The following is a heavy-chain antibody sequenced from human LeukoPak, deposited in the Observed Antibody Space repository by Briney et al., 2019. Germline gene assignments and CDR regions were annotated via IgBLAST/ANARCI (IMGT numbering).Heavy chain of an antibody. V-gene: IGHV3-30*02. Sequence: GGSLRLSCAASGFSFSSYGMHWVRQAPGKGLEWVAFIRYDGSSKYYADSVKGRFTISRDNSKNTLYLQMNSLRAEDTAVYSCAKDIGGYAFDCGGQGTLVTVSS. D-gene: IGHD6-25*01. CDR2: IRYDGSSK. CDR1: GFSFSSYG. CDR3: AKDIGGYAFDC. J-gene: IGHJ4*02.